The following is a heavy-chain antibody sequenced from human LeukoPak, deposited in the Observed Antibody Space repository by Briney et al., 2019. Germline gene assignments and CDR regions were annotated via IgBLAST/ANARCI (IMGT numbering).Heavy chain of an antibody. CDR2: ISYSGST. CDR1: GGSITYND. D-gene: IGHD6-19*01. Sequence: SETLSLTCIVSGGSITYNDWSWIRQPPGKGLEYIGDISYSGSTNYNPSLKSRVTMSVDTSKNQFSLKLSSVTAADTAVYYCARPSSGWYAIDYWGQGTLVTVSS. CDR3: ARPSSGWYAIDY. J-gene: IGHJ4*02. V-gene: IGHV4-59*08.